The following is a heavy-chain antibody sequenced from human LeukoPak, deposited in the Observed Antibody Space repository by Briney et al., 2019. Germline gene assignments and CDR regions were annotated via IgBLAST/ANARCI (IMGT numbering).Heavy chain of an antibody. J-gene: IGHJ4*02. V-gene: IGHV3-7*01. Sequence: GGSLRLSCAASGFTFSSYWMSWVRQAPGQGLEWVGNIKQDGSEKYYVDSVKCRFTITRDNAKNSLHLQMNGLRAEDTGVYYCARRIAVAGWYFFDYWGQGTLVTVSS. CDR1: GFTFSSYW. D-gene: IGHD6-19*01. CDR3: ARRIAVAGWYFFDY. CDR2: IKQDGSEK.